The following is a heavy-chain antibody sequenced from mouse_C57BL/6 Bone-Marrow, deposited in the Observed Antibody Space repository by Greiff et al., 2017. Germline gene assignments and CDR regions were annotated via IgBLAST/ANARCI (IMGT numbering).Heavy chain of an antibody. CDR3: ARDREDYAMDY. Sequence: EVMLVESEGGLVQPGSSMKLSCTASGFTFSDYYMAWVRQVPEKGLEWVANINYDGSSTYYLDSLKGRFIISRDNTKNILYLQMSSQKSEDTATYYCARDREDYAMDYWGQGTSVTVSS. CDR1: GFTFSDYY. CDR2: INYDGSST. V-gene: IGHV5-16*01. D-gene: IGHD3-1*01. J-gene: IGHJ4*01.